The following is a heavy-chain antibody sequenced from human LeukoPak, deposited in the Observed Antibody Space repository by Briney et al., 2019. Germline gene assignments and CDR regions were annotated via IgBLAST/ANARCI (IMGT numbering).Heavy chain of an antibody. CDR1: GGTFRNYA. Sequence: SLKASCKASGGTFRNYAISWVRQAPGQGLEWMGGIIPLFGRAEYAQKFQGRVTITADESTRTVYLELSSLRSEDTAVYYCASPEENSDYYFVYWGQGTLVSVSS. V-gene: IGHV1-69*01. CDR3: ASPEENSDYYFVY. D-gene: IGHD4-11*01. J-gene: IGHJ4*02. CDR2: IIPLFGRA.